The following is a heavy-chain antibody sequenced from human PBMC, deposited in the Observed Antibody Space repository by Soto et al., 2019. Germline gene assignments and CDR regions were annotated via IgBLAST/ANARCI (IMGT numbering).Heavy chain of an antibody. CDR1: GYSFTSYG. CDR2: ISAYNGNT. J-gene: IGHJ4*02. Sequence: QVQLVQSGAEVKKPGASVKVSCKASGYSFTSYGISWVRQAPGQGLEWMGWISAYNGNTKYAQKLEGRVTMTTDTSTSTAHMELRRMRSDDTAVYSSARDLAVPMIAYWGQGALVTVS. V-gene: IGHV1-18*01. CDR3: ARDLAVPMIAY. D-gene: IGHD6-19*01.